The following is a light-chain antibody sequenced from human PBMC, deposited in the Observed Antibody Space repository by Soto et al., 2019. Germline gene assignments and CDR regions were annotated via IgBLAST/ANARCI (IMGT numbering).Light chain of an antibody. CDR2: DVS. J-gene: IGLJ1*01. CDR1: SSDVGSYNR. CDR3: SSYTSSNSYV. V-gene: IGLV2-18*02. Sequence: QSVLTQPPSVSGSPGQSVTISCTGTSSDVGSYNRVSWYQQPPGTAPKLMIYDVSNRPSGVPDRFSGSKSGNTASLTISGLQAEDEADYYCSSYTSSNSYVFGTWTKVTLL.